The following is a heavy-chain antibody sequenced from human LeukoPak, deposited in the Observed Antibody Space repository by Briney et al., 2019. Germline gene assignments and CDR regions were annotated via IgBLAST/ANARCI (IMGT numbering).Heavy chain of an antibody. Sequence: GGSLRLSCVVSGFTFSPYSMNWVRQAPGKGLKWVSYISSSGSTIYYADSVKGRFTISRDNAKNSLYLQMNSLRAEDTAVYYCARDLGFATTVGYWGQGTLVTVSS. V-gene: IGHV3-48*03. CDR3: ARDLGFATTVGY. CDR1: GFTFSPYS. CDR2: ISSSGSTI. J-gene: IGHJ4*02. D-gene: IGHD4-23*01.